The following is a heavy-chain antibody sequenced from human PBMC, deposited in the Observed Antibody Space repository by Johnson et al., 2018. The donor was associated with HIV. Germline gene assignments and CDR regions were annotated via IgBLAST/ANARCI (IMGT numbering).Heavy chain of an antibody. Sequence: QVQLVESGGGVVQPGRSLRLSCAASGFTFSKYGMHWVRQAPGKGLEWVAVIWYDGSNKYYADSVKGRFTISRDNSKNTLSLQMNSLRAEDTAVYYCAKDFGQQWLKEAFDIWGRGTMVTVSS. V-gene: IGHV3-33*06. D-gene: IGHD6-19*01. CDR1: GFTFSKYG. CDR2: IWYDGSNK. CDR3: AKDFGQQWLKEAFDI. J-gene: IGHJ3*02.